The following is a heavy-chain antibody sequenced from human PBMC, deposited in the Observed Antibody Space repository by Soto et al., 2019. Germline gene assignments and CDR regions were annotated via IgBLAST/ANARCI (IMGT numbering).Heavy chain of an antibody. D-gene: IGHD1-1*01. Sequence: QITLKESGPTRVKPTQTLTLTCTFSGFSLSTNGVGVGWIRQPPGKALERLALIYWDDDKRYSPSLKSRLTITKDTSKNQVVLTMTNMDPVDTATYYCAHRAGLQGNRNGGYFDFWGQGALVTVSS. V-gene: IGHV2-5*02. CDR1: GFSLSTNGVG. J-gene: IGHJ4*02. CDR2: IYWDDDK. CDR3: AHRAGLQGNRNGGYFDF.